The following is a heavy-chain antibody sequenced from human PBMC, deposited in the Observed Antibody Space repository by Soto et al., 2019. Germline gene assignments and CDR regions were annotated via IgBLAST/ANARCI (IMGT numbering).Heavy chain of an antibody. CDR2: ISAYNGNT. CDR3: ARDPDAFDI. V-gene: IGHV1-18*01. Sequence: GASVKVSWKAAGGAFSSYAISWVRQAPGQGLEWMGWISAYNGNTNYAQKLQGRVTMTTDTSTSTAYMELRSLRSDDTAVYYCARDPDAFDIWGQGTMVTVSS. J-gene: IGHJ3*02. CDR1: GGAFSSYA.